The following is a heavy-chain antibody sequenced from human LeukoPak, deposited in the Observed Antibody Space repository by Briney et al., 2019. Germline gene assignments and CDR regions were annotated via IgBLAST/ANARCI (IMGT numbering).Heavy chain of an antibody. CDR1: GGSISSYY. V-gene: IGHV4-59*01. CDR2: IYYSGST. D-gene: IGHD3-22*01. Sequence: SETLSLTCTVSGGSISSYYWSWIRQPPGKGLEWIGYIYYSGSTNYNPSLKSRVTISVDTSKNQFSLKLSSVTAADTAVYYCARDPTYYYDSSGYLIVSNYWYFALWGRGTLVTVSS. J-gene: IGHJ2*01. CDR3: ARDPTYYYDSSGYLIVSNYWYFAL.